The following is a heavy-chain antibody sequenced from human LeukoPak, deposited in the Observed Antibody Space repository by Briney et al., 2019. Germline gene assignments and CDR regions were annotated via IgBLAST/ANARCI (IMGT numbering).Heavy chain of an antibody. CDR3: IAARPGGTHAFDI. V-gene: IGHV1-69*06. CDR2: IIPIFGTA. Sequence: SVKVSCKASGGTFSSYAISWVRQAPGQGLEWMGGIIPIFGTANYAQKFQCRVTITADKSTSTAYMELSSLRSEDTAVYYAIAARPGGTHAFDIWGQGTMVTVSS. D-gene: IGHD6-6*01. CDR1: GGTFSSYA. J-gene: IGHJ3*02.